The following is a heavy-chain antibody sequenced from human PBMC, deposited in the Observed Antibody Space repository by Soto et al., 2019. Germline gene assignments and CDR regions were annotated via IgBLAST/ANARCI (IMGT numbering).Heavy chain of an antibody. CDR2: MIPIFGTA. CDR3: ARVPKGVAAAMGEGRDSYYYYCGMDV. V-gene: IGHV1-69*01. D-gene: IGHD2-2*01. Sequence: QVQLVQSGAEVKKPGSSVKVSCKASGGTFSSYAISWVRQAPGQGLEWMGGMIPIFGTANYAQKFQGRVTITADESTSTAYLELSSLRSEDKAVYYCARVPKGVAAAMGEGRDSYYYYCGMDVWGQGTTVTVSS. CDR1: GGTFSSYA. J-gene: IGHJ6*02.